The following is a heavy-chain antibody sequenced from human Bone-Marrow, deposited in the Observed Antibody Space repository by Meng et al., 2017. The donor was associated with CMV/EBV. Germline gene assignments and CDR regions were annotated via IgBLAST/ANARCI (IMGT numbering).Heavy chain of an antibody. Sequence: ASVKVSCKASGYTFTSYYMHWVRQAPGQGLEWMGWINPNSGGTNYAQKFQGRVTMTRDTSISTAYMELSRLRSDDTAVYYCARDVDYPNWFDPWGQGTLVTVSS. D-gene: IGHD4-11*01. J-gene: IGHJ5*02. V-gene: IGHV1-2*02. CDR1: GYTFTSYY. CDR3: ARDVDYPNWFDP. CDR2: INPNSGGT.